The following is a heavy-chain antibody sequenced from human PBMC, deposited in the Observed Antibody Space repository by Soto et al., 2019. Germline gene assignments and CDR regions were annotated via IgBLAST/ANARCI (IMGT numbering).Heavy chain of an antibody. CDR3: AKDRRRYCSGGSCAHNWFDP. CDR2: LSWNSGSI. Sequence: EVQLVESGGGLVQPGRSLRLSCAASGFTFDDYAMHWVRQAPGKGLEWVSGLSWNSGSIGYADSVKGRFTISRDNAKNSLYLQMNSLRAEDTALYYCAKDRRRYCSGGSCAHNWFDPWGQGTLVTVSS. D-gene: IGHD2-15*01. J-gene: IGHJ5*02. V-gene: IGHV3-9*01. CDR1: GFTFDDYA.